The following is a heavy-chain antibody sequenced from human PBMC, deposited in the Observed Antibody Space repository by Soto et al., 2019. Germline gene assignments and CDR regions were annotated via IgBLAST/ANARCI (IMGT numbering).Heavy chain of an antibody. CDR3: ARGSRTGTTGYYFDY. V-gene: IGHV4-59*01. J-gene: IGHJ4*02. Sequence: PSETLSLTCTVSGGSISSYYWSWIRRPPGKGLEWIGYIYYSGSTYYNPSLKSRVTISVDTSKNQFSLRLTSMTAVDTAVYYCARGSRTGTTGYYFDYWGQGMRVTVSS. CDR2: IYYSGST. CDR1: GGSISSYY. D-gene: IGHD1-1*01.